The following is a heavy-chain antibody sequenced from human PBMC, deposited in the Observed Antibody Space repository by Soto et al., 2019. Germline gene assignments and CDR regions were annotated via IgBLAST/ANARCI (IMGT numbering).Heavy chain of an antibody. CDR3: ASKQWMVHDWFDP. CDR1: GGSISSYY. D-gene: IGHD6-19*01. J-gene: IGHJ5*02. V-gene: IGHV4-59*01. Sequence: NPSETLSLTCTVSGGSISSYYWSLIRQPPGKGLEWIGYIYYSGSTNYNPSLKSRVTISVDTSKNKFSLKLSYVTAAETAAYYCASKQWMVHDWFDPWGQGTLVTVSS. CDR2: IYYSGST.